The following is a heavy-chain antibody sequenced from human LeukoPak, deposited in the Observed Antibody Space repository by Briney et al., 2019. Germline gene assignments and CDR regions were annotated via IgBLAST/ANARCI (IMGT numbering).Heavy chain of an antibody. CDR1: GGSISSSNW. CDR3: AGYDSSGYYYVNAFDI. D-gene: IGHD3-22*01. V-gene: IGHV4-4*02. CDR2: IYHSGST. J-gene: IGHJ3*02. Sequence: SGTLSLTCAVSGGSISSSNWWSWVRQPPGKGLEWIGEIYHSGSTNYNPSLKSRVTISVDKSKNQFSLKLSSVTAADTAVYYCAGYDSSGYYYVNAFDIWGQGTMVTVSS.